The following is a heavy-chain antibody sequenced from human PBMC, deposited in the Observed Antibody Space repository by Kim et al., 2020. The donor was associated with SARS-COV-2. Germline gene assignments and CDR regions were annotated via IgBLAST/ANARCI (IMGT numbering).Heavy chain of an antibody. CDR2: ISAYNGNT. J-gene: IGHJ6*02. Sequence: ASVKVSCKASGYTFTSYGISWVRQAPGQGLEWMGWISAYNGNTNYAQKLQGRVTMTTDTSTSTAYMELRSLRSDDTAVYYCARESVSSWSQGLYYYYGMDVWGQGTTVTVSS. D-gene: IGHD6-13*01. CDR1: GYTFTSYG. CDR3: ARESVSSWSQGLYYYYGMDV. V-gene: IGHV1-18*01.